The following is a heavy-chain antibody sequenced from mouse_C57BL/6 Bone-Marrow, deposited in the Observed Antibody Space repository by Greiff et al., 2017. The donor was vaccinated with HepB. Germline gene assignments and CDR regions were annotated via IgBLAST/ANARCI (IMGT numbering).Heavy chain of an antibody. CDR1: GFTFSSYA. V-gene: IGHV5-4*01. D-gene: IGHD2-5*01. CDR2: ISDGGSYT. CDR3: ARAYYSNYVYYFDY. J-gene: IGHJ2*01. Sequence: VQLQESGGGLVKPGGSLKLSCAASGFTFSSYAMSWVRQTPEKRLEWVATISDGGSYTYYPDNVKGRFTISRDNAKNNLYLQMSHLKSEDTAMYYCARAYYSNYVYYFDYWGQGTTLTVSS.